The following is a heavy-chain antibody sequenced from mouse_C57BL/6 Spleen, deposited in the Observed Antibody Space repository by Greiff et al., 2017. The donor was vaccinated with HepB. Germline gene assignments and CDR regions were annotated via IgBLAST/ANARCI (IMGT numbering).Heavy chain of an antibody. J-gene: IGHJ3*01. CDR3: ARTYGNYGFAY. CDR1: GYTFTSYG. Sequence: VKLVESGAELARPGASVKLSCKASGYTFTSYGISWVKQRTGQGLEWIGEIYPRSGNTYYNEKFKGKATLTADKSSSTAYMELRSLTSEDSAVYFCARTYGNYGFAYWGQGTLVTVSA. D-gene: IGHD2-1*01. CDR2: IYPRSGNT. V-gene: IGHV1-81*01.